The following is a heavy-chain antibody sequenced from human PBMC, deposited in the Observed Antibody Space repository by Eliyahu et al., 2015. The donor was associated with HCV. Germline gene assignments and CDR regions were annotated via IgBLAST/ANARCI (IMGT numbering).Heavy chain of an antibody. CDR2: IEYSGST. Sequence: QVQLQESGPGLVKPSETLSLTCTVSGGSISIYYWTWIRQPPGKGLEWIGYIEYSGSTNYNPSLKSRVTISVDTSKNQFSLKLTSLTAADTAVYYCARRETTVNYNWFDPWGQGTLVTVSS. J-gene: IGHJ5*02. D-gene: IGHD4-17*01. CDR1: GGSISIYY. CDR3: ARRETTVNYNWFDP. V-gene: IGHV4-59*01.